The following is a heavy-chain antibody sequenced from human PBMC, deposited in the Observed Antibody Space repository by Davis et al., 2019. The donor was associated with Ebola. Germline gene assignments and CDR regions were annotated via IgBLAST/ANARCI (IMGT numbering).Heavy chain of an antibody. CDR2: IKQDGSEK. J-gene: IGHJ3*02. D-gene: IGHD3-22*01. CDR1: GFTFSSYW. CDR3: ARESYYDTSGSEATAFDI. Sequence: GESLKISCAASGFTFSSYWMSWVRQAPGKGLEWVANIKQDGSEKYYVDSVKGRFTISRDNAKNSLYLQMNSLRAEDTAVYYCARESYYDTSGSEATAFDIWGQGTMVTVSS. V-gene: IGHV3-7*01.